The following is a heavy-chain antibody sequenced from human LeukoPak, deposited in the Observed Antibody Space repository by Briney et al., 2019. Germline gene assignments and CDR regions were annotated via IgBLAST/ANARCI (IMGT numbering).Heavy chain of an antibody. CDR3: ARDLPRYGDPTNYYYYYMDV. CDR2: IYYSGST. CDR1: GGSISSSSYY. D-gene: IGHD4-17*01. Sequence: SETLSLTCTVSGGSISSSSYYWGWIRQPPGKGLEWIGSIYYSGSTYYNPSLKSRVTISVDTSKNQFSLKLSSVTAADTAVYYCARDLPRYGDPTNYYYYYMDVWGKGTTVTISS. J-gene: IGHJ6*03. V-gene: IGHV4-39*07.